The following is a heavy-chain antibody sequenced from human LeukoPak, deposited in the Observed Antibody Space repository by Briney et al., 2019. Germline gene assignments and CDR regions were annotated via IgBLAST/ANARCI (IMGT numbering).Heavy chain of an antibody. CDR2: IQHSGST. CDR3: AVQVRGVIPSDY. J-gene: IGHJ4*02. CDR1: GGSISSNNYY. Sequence: SETLSLTCTVSGGSISSNNYYWSWMRQPPGKGLEWIGYIQHSGSTYYNPSLKSRVTISVDRSKNQFSLKLSFVTAADTAVYYCAVQVRGVIPSDYWGQGTLVTVSS. V-gene: IGHV4-30-2*01. D-gene: IGHD3-10*01.